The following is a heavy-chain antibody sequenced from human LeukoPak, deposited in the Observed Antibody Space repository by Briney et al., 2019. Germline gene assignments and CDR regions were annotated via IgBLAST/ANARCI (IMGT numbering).Heavy chain of an antibody. CDR2: IYFSETT. CDR1: GAPLRSHY. Sequence: MASETLSLTCSVSGAPLRSHYWTWIRQFPGKGLEWIGHIYFSETTKYNPSLKSRVTISVDTSKNLFFLKLTSVTAADTALYYCARGNANWGQGTLVTVSS. J-gene: IGHJ4*02. V-gene: IGHV4-59*11. CDR3: ARGNAN.